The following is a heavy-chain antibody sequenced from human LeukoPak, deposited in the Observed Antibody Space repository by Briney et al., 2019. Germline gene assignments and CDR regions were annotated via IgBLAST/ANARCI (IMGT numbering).Heavy chain of an antibody. CDR2: IYSGGGT. V-gene: IGHV3-53*01. D-gene: IGHD6-6*01. CDR3: ARGSKTIAAPDY. Sequence: GGSLRLSCAASGFTVGNSYMTWVRQAPGKGLEWASIIYSGGGTYYADSVKGRFTISRDNSKNTLYLQMNSLRAEDTAMYYCARGSKTIAAPDYWGQGTLVTVSS. CDR1: GFTVGNSY. J-gene: IGHJ4*02.